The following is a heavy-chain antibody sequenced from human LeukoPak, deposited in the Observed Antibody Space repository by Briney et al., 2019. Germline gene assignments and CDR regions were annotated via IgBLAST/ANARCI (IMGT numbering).Heavy chain of an antibody. Sequence: ASVKVSCKASGYTFTSYYMHWVRQAPGQGLEWMGIFNPSGGSTSYAQKFQGRVTMTRDMSTSTVYMELSSLRSEDTAVYYCAREGIAVAGDYWGQGTLVTVSS. CDR3: AREGIAVAGDY. V-gene: IGHV1-46*01. CDR2: FNPSGGST. CDR1: GYTFTSYY. J-gene: IGHJ4*02. D-gene: IGHD6-19*01.